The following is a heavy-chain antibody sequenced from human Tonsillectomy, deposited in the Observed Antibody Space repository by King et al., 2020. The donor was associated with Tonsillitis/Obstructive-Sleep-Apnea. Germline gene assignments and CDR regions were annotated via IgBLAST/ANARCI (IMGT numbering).Heavy chain of an antibody. J-gene: IGHJ4*02. CDR2: INPNSGDT. V-gene: IGHV1-2*02. D-gene: IGHD3-10*01. Sequence: VQLVESGAEVKKPGASVKVSCKASGYTFTGYYMHWVRQAPGQGLEWMGWINPNSGDTNYAQKFQGRVTMTRDTSISTAYMELSRLRSDDKAVYYCARDPPGFGENYFDYWGQGTLVTVSA. CDR3: ARDPPGFGENYFDY. CDR1: GYTFTGYY.